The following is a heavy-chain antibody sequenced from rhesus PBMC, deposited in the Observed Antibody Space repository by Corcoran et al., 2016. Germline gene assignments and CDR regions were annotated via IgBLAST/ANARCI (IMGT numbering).Heavy chain of an antibody. D-gene: IGHD6-31*01. Sequence: QVQLQESGPAVVKPSETLSLTCAVSGGSISISHWWSWIRQSPGKGLEWIGGIYGSGGSTEYNPSLTRRVTNSIDTSKNQFSMKLSSVNAADTAVYYCARRGSGWTRDYWGQGVLVTVSS. J-gene: IGHJ4*01. CDR1: GGSISISHW. CDR2: IYGSGGST. V-gene: IGHV4-93*02. CDR3: ARRGSGWTRDY.